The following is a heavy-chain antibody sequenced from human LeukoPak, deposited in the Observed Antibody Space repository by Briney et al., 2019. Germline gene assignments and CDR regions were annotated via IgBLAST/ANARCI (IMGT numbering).Heavy chain of an antibody. CDR1: GGSFSGYY. D-gene: IGHD6-19*01. J-gene: IGHJ4*02. CDR3: ARGTGWSYYFDY. CDR2: INHSGST. Sequence: SETLSLTCAVYGGSFSGYYWSWIRQPPGKGLEWIGEINHSGSTNYNPSLKSRVTISVDTSKNQFSLKLSSVTAADTAVYYCARGTGWSYYFDYWGRGTLVTVSP. V-gene: IGHV4-34*01.